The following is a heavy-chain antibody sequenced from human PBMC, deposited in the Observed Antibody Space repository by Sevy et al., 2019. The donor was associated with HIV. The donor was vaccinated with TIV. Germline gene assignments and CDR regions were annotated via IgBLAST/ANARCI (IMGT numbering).Heavy chain of an antibody. Sequence: GGSLRLSCAASGFSFSSYGMHWVRQAPGKGLEWVAFIRYDGSNKYFADSVKGRFTISRDNPKNTLYLQMNSLRAEDTAVYYCAKDRSDILTSYPPLGMDVWGQGTTVTVSS. CDR3: AKDRSDILTSYPPLGMDV. D-gene: IGHD3-9*01. V-gene: IGHV3-30*02. J-gene: IGHJ6*02. CDR1: GFSFSSYG. CDR2: IRYDGSNK.